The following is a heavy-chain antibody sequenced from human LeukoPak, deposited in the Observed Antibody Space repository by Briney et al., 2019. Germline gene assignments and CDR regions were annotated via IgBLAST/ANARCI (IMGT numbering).Heavy chain of an antibody. Sequence: PGGSLRLSCVASGFTFSSYAMSWVRQAPGKGLEWVSATSGSGDSTYYVDSVKGRFTISRDNSKNTLYLQMNSLRAEDTAVYYFTKDFQVVRAPGYYFANWGHGTPVTVSS. J-gene: IGHJ4*01. D-gene: IGHD2-15*01. CDR1: GFTFSSYA. CDR2: TSGSGDST. V-gene: IGHV3-23*01. CDR3: TKDFQVVRAPGYYFAN.